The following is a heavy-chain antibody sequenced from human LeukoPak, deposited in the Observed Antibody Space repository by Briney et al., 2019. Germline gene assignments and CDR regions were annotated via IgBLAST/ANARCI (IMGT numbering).Heavy chain of an antibody. CDR2: IYYSGIT. D-gene: IGHD1-1*01. CDR3: ARGLERRLGYFDY. J-gene: IGHJ4*02. Sequence: SQTLSLTCNVSGCSISSGRYFWSWIRQPAGKGREWIGRIYYSGITDYNPYLKSRVTISVDTSKNQFSLRLPSVTAADTAVYYCARGLERRLGYFDYWGQGTLVTVPS. CDR1: GCSISSGRYF. V-gene: IGHV4-61*02.